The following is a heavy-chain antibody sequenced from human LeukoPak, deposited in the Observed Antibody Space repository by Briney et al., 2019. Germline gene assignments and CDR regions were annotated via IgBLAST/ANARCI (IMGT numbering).Heavy chain of an antibody. J-gene: IGHJ5*02. V-gene: IGHV1-69*13. CDR2: IIPIFGTA. CDR1: GGTFISYA. CDR3: ARLTVVPAATGWFDP. Sequence: GASVKVSCKASGGTFISYAISWVRQAPGQGLEWMGGIIPIFGTANYAQKFQGRVTITADESTSTAYMELSSLRSEDTAVYYCARLTVVPAATGWFDPWGQGTLVTVSS. D-gene: IGHD2-2*01.